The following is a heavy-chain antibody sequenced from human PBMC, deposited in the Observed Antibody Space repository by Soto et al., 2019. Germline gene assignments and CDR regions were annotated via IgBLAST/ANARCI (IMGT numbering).Heavy chain of an antibody. CDR1: GYSFTTYN. Sequence: QVQLVQSGAEVKKPGASVKVSCKASGYSFTTYNIHWVRQAPGQGLEWMGVVNPSSGSTSYAQKFQGRVTMTRDTSTSTVYMELSSLRSADAAVYYWARWAPDAFHVWGQGTLVTVSS. V-gene: IGHV1-46*01. CDR2: VNPSSGST. J-gene: IGHJ3*01. CDR3: ARWAPDAFHV.